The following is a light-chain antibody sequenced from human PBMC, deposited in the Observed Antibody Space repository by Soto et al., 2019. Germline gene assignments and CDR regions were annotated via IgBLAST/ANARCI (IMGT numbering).Light chain of an antibody. V-gene: IGKV1-39*01. Sequence: DIQMTQSPSSLSASVGDTVTITCRASQSISVHLNWYQQKPGKVPKLLIYAASNLQSGVPSSFSGSGSETDFALTLSSLQPEDFATYYCQQSYINPYTFGQGTKLQIK. CDR1: QSISVH. CDR3: QQSYINPYT. J-gene: IGKJ2*01. CDR2: AAS.